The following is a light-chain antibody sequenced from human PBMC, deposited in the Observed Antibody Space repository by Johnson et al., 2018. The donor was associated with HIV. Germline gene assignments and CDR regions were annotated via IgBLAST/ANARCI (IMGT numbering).Light chain of an antibody. J-gene: IGLJ1*01. CDR2: DNN. Sequence: QPVLTQPPSVSAAPGQKVTISCSGSRSNIGNNYVSWYQQLPGTAPKLLIYDNNKRPSVIPDRFSGSKSGTSATLGITGLQTGDEADYYCGTWDSSLSANVFGTGTKVTVL. CDR1: RSNIGNNY. CDR3: GTWDSSLSANV. V-gene: IGLV1-51*01.